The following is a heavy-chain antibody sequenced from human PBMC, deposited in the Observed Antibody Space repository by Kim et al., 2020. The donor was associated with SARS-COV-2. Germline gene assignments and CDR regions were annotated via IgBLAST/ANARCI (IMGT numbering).Heavy chain of an antibody. Sequence: ASVKVSCKASGYTFTSYGISWVRQAPGQGLEWMGWISAYNGNTNYAQKLQGRVTMTTDTSTSTAYMELRSLRSDDTAVYYCARDKLGYYYDSSGNFDYWGQGTLVTVSS. CDR3: ARDKLGYYYDSSGNFDY. V-gene: IGHV1-18*01. J-gene: IGHJ4*02. D-gene: IGHD3-22*01. CDR2: ISAYNGNT. CDR1: GYTFTSYG.